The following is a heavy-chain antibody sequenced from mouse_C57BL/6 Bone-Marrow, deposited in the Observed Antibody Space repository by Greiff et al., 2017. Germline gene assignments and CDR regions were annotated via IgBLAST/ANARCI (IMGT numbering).Heavy chain of an antibody. Sequence: VQLQQSGAELVRPGASVKLSCTASGFNIKDDYMHWVKQRPEQGLEWIGWIDPENGDTEYASKFHGKATITADTSSNTAYLQLSSLTSEDTAVYYCTAYDYDYFDYWGQGTTLTVSS. CDR1: GFNIKDDY. CDR2: IDPENGDT. D-gene: IGHD2-4*01. CDR3: TAYDYDYFDY. J-gene: IGHJ2*01. V-gene: IGHV14-4*01.